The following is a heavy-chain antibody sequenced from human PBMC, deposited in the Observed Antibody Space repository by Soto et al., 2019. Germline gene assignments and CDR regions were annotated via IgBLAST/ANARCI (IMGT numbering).Heavy chain of an antibody. CDR2: IYYSGSI. D-gene: IGHD3-9*01. Sequence: TLSLTCTVSGGSINSRGYYWTWIRQHPGKGLEWIGNIYYSGSIHFNPSLKSRLTMLVDTSENQFSLKLTSVTAADTAVYYCARQSESTGYFYGWFDPWGHGTLVTISS. V-gene: IGHV4-31*03. CDR1: GGSINSRGYY. J-gene: IGHJ5*02. CDR3: ARQSESTGYFYGWFDP.